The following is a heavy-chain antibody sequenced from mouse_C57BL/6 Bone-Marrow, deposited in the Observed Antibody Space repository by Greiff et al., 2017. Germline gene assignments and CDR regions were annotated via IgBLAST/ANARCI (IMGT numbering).Heavy chain of an antibody. D-gene: IGHD1-1*01. CDR2: IYPGDGDT. J-gene: IGHJ2*01. CDR3: EVFITTVVADY. V-gene: IGHV1-82*01. CDR1: GYAFSSSW. Sequence: VKLMESGPELVKPGASVKISCKASGYAFSSSWMNWVKQRPGKGLEWIGRIYPGDGDTNYNGKFKGKATLTADKSSSTAYMQLSSLTSEDSAVYFCEVFITTVVADYWGQGTTLTVSS.